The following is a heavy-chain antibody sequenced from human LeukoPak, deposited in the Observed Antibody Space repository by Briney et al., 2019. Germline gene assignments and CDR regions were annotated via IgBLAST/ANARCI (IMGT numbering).Heavy chain of an antibody. CDR1: GYTFTGYY. CDR2: INPNSGGT. CDR3: AREYYYDSSGYIY. J-gene: IGHJ4*02. V-gene: IGHV1-2*04. D-gene: IGHD3-22*01. Sequence: GASVKVTCKASGYTFTGYYMYWVRQAPGQGLEWMGWINPNSGGTNYAQKFQGWVTMTRDTSISTAYMELSRLRSDDTAVYYCAREYYYDSSGYIYWGQGTLVTVSS.